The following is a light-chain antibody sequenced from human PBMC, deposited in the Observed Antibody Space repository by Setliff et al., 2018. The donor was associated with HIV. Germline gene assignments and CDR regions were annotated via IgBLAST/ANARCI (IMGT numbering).Light chain of an antibody. CDR3: CSNAAWPTFYV. Sequence: QSVLTQPHSVSGSPGQSVTISCTGTSSDFGDYDYVSWYQQVTGKAPKLMIYDVSKRPSGVPDRFSGSKSGNTASLTISGLQAEDEGDYFCCSNAAWPTFYVFAAGTKVTVL. J-gene: IGLJ1*01. CDR1: SSDFGDYDY. CDR2: DVS. V-gene: IGLV2-11*01.